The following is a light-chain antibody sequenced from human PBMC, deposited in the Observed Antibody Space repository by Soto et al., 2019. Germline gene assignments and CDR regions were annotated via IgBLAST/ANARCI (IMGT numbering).Light chain of an antibody. CDR1: QSVSSSY. Sequence: EIVLTQSPGTLSLSPGERATLSCRASQSVSSSYLAWYQQKPGQAPRLVMYGASSRAIGIPDRFSGSGSGTDFTLTFSRLEPEDFAVYFCQQYGSSPGTFGPGTKVDIK. CDR2: GAS. CDR3: QQYGSSPGT. V-gene: IGKV3-20*01. J-gene: IGKJ3*01.